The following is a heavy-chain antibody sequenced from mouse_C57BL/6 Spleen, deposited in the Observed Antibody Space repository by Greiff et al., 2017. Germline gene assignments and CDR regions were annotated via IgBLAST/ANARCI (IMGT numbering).Heavy chain of an antibody. J-gene: IGHJ2*01. CDR3: TRKEGAGTSYFDY. Sequence: EVKLVESGEGLVKPGGSLKLSCAASGFTFSSYAMSWVPQTPEKRLEWVAYISSGGDYIYYADTVKGRFTISRDNARNTLYLQMSSLKSEDTAMYYCTRKEGAGTSYFDYWGQGTTLTVSS. CDR2: ISSGGDYI. V-gene: IGHV5-9-1*02. D-gene: IGHD4-1*01. CDR1: GFTFSSYA.